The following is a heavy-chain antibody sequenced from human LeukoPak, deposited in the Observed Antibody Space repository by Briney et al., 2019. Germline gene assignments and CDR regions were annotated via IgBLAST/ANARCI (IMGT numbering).Heavy chain of an antibody. Sequence: GGSLRLSCAASGVTFSSYGMHWVRQAPGKGLEWVAVISYDGSNKYYADSVKGRFTISRDNSKNTLYLQMNSLRAEDTAVYYCAKDPIPWHKLPHWFDPWGQGTLVTVSA. D-gene: IGHD1-7*01. CDR1: GVTFSSYG. CDR3: AKDPIPWHKLPHWFDP. V-gene: IGHV3-30*18. CDR2: ISYDGSNK. J-gene: IGHJ5*02.